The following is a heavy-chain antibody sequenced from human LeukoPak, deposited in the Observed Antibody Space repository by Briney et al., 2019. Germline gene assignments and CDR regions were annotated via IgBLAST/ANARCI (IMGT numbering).Heavy chain of an antibody. V-gene: IGHV3-74*01. CDR3: ARGGLQYIAVAGLDY. J-gene: IGHJ4*02. Sequence: PGGSLRLSCAASGFTFTTYWMHWVRQVPGKGLVWVARIKGDGSSTRHADSMKGRFTISRDNAKNTLYLQMNSLRDEDTAVYYCARGGLQYIAVAGLDYWGQGTLVTVSS. CDR1: GFTFTTYW. D-gene: IGHD6-19*01. CDR2: IKGDGSST.